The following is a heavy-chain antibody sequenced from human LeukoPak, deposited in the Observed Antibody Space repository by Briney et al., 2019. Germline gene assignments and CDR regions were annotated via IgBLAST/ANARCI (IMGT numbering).Heavy chain of an antibody. Sequence: SETLSLTCTVSGGSISSSSYYWGWIRQPPGKGLEWIGSIYCSGSTYYNPSLKSRVTISVDTSKNQFSLKLSSVTAADTAVYYCATGGPALLWFGEDWGQGTLVTVSS. CDR1: GGSISSSSYY. J-gene: IGHJ4*02. CDR2: IYCSGST. V-gene: IGHV4-39*07. CDR3: ATGGPALLWFGED. D-gene: IGHD3-10*01.